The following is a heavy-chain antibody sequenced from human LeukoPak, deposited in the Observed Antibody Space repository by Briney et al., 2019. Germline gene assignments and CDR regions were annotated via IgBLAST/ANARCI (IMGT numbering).Heavy chain of an antibody. CDR2: ISGSGGST. J-gene: IGHJ4*02. V-gene: IGHV3-23*01. Sequence: GGSLRLSCAASGFTSSSYAMSWVRQAPGKGLEWVSAISGSGGSTYYADSVKGRFTISRDNSKNTVYLQMNSMRAEDTAVYYCAKDTRSGYYDSHFGYWGQGTLVTVSS. CDR1: GFTSSSYA. CDR3: AKDTRSGYYDSHFGY. D-gene: IGHD3-3*01.